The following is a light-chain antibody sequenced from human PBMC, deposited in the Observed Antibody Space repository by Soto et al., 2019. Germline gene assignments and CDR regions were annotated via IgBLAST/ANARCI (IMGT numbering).Light chain of an antibody. Sequence: DIQMTQYPSSLSASVGDRVTITCRASQSIKSFLNWYQQRPGKAPKLLIYTASTLQSGVPSRFSGSGSGTDFTLTISSLQPEDFATYYCQQSYSTTTFGGGTKVEI. CDR3: QQSYSTTT. J-gene: IGKJ4*01. V-gene: IGKV1-39*01. CDR2: TAS. CDR1: QSIKSF.